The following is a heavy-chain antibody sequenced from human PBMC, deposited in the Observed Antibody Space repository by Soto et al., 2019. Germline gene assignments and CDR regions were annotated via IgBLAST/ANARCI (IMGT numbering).Heavy chain of an antibody. J-gene: IGHJ5*02. CDR3: ARGVPYYYCSGKPGWFDP. D-gene: IGHD3-10*01. Sequence: QVQLQQWGAGLLKPSETLSLTCAVYGGSFSGYYWSWIRQPPGKGLEWIGEINHSGSTNYNPSLKIRVTISVDTSKNQFSLKLSSVTAADTAVYYCARGVPYYYCSGKPGWFDPWGQGTLVTVSS. V-gene: IGHV4-34*01. CDR1: GGSFSGYY. CDR2: INHSGST.